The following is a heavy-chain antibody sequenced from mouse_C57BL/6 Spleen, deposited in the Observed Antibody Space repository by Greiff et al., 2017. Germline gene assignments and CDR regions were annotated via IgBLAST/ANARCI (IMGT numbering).Heavy chain of an antibody. D-gene: IGHD1-1*01. Sequence: QVQLQQPGAELVKPGASVKMSCKASGYTFTSYWITWVKQRPGQGLEWIGDIYPGSGSTNYNEKFKSKATLTVDTASSTAYMQLRSLTSEDSAVYYCAREKNYGSSYGTWFAYWGQGTLVTVSA. J-gene: IGHJ3*01. V-gene: IGHV1-55*01. CDR3: AREKNYGSSYGTWFAY. CDR1: GYTFTSYW. CDR2: IYPGSGST.